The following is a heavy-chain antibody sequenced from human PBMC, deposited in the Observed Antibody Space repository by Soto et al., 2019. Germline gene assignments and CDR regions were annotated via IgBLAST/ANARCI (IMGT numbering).Heavy chain of an antibody. Sequence: QVQLQESGPGLVKPSETLSLTCTVSGGSIRTYYWIWIRQPPGKGLEWIVYIYYSGSTNYNPSLRSRVTISVDPSKNQFSLKLSSVTAGNTAVYYCARGLSGSYFKQGYPYFDYWGQGTLVTFSS. J-gene: IGHJ4*02. CDR2: IYYSGST. D-gene: IGHD1-26*01. CDR3: ARGLSGSYFKQGYPYFDY. V-gene: IGHV4-59*01. CDR1: GGSIRTYY.